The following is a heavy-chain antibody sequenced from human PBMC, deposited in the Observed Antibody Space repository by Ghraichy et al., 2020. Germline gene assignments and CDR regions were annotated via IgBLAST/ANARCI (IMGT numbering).Heavy chain of an antibody. Sequence: SETLSLTCTVSGGSISSGGYYWSWIRQHPGKGLEWIGYIYYSGSTYYNPSLKSRVTISVDTSKNQFSLKLSSVTAADTAMYYCARDPLITDYYDSSGYYSSWGQGTLVTVSS. J-gene: IGHJ4*02. CDR2: IYYSGST. CDR1: GGSISSGGYY. CDR3: ARDPLITDYYDSSGYYSS. V-gene: IGHV4-31*03. D-gene: IGHD3-22*01.